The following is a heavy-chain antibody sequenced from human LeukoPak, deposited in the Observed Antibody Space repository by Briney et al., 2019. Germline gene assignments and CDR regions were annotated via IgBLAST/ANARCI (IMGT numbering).Heavy chain of an antibody. CDR2: ISNDGNNK. Sequence: GGSLRLSCAASGFSFSDYTMHWVRQAPGKGLEWVAFISNDGNNKYSADAVKGRFTISRDNSKNTLFPEMSNLRPEDTAVYYCARPGHGNYGPVGYWGQGTLVTVSS. D-gene: IGHD3-22*01. CDR1: GFSFSDYT. V-gene: IGHV3-30*04. CDR3: ARPGHGNYGPVGY. J-gene: IGHJ4*02.